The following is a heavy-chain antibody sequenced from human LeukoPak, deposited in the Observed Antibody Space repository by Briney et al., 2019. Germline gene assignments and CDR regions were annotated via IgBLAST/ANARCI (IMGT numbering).Heavy chain of an antibody. CDR1: GFTFSSYS. CDR2: ISSSSSTI. V-gene: IGHV3-48*01. CDR3: ARARYDILAGNGYYFDY. Sequence: GGSLRLSCAASGFTFSSYSMNWVRQAPGKGLEWVSYISSSSSTIYYADSVKGRFTISRDNAKNSLYLQMNSLRAEDTAVYYCARARYDILAGNGYYFDYWGQGTLVTVSS. J-gene: IGHJ4*02. D-gene: IGHD3-9*01.